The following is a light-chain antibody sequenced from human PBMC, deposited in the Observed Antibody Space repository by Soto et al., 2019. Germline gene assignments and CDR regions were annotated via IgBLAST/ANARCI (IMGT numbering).Light chain of an antibody. CDR1: QSVSSN. J-gene: IGKJ1*01. CDR3: QQYNKWPLT. V-gene: IGKV3-15*01. Sequence: DILMPQSPGTLSASPGERATLSCRASQSVSSNLAWYQQKPGKAPRLLIYAVSTRATGIPARFSGSGSVTEFTLTISSLQSEDFAVYYCQQYNKWPLTFGQGTKVEIK. CDR2: AVS.